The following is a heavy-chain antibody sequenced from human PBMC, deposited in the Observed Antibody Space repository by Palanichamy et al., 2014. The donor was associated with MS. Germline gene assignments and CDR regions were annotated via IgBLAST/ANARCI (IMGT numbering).Heavy chain of an antibody. J-gene: IGHJ4*02. CDR3: AKGVSDDILTSGDY. D-gene: IGHD3-9*01. CDR2: ISGSGGST. Sequence: EVQLVESGGGLVQPGGSLRLSCAASGFTFSTYAMSWVRQAPGKGLEWVSGISGSGGSTYYADSVKGRFTISRDNSKNTLYLQMNSLRAEDTALYYCAKGVSDDILTSGDYWGQGTLVTVSS. CDR1: GFTFSTYA. V-gene: IGHV3-23*04.